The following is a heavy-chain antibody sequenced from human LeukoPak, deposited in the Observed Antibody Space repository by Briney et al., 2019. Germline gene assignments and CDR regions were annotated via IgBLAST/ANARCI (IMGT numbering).Heavy chain of an antibody. CDR3: ARQRFWISYPFDF. D-gene: IGHD3-3*01. Sequence: SETLSLTCTVPGGSVTSHNYFWAWIRQPPGKGLEWIGTFFYPGHSNYNPSLKSRVPMSADTSKNQLSLNVTSVTAADTAVYYCARQRFWISYPFDFWGQGTPVTVSS. J-gene: IGHJ4*02. CDR1: GGSVTSHNYF. V-gene: IGHV4-39*01. CDR2: FFYPGHS.